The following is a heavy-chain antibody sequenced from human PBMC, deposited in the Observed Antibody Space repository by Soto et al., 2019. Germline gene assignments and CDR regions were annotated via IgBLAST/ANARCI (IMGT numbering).Heavy chain of an antibody. V-gene: IGHV3-30*18. J-gene: IGHJ4*02. CDR2: MSYDGSKK. CDR1: GFTFSSYG. D-gene: IGHD5-12*01. CDR3: AKLSVGDGYNFDY. Sequence: GGSLRLSCAASGFTFSSYGMHWVRQAPGKGLEWVAFMSYDGSKKYYADSVKGRFTISRDNSKNTLYLQMNSLRAEDTAVYYCAKLSVGDGYNFDYWGQGTLVTVSS.